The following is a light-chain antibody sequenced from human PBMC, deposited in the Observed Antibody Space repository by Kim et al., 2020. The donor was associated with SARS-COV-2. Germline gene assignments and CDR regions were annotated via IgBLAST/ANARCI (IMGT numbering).Light chain of an antibody. CDR2: AAS. CDR1: QSISSY. J-gene: IGKJ4*01. V-gene: IGKV1-39*01. CDR3: QQSHSPPFS. Sequence: ASVGDRVTITCRASQSISSYLNWYQQKPGRAPKLLIYAASSLQSGVPSRFSGSGSGTDFTLTISNLQPEDFAIYYCQQSHSPPFSFGGGTKVDIK.